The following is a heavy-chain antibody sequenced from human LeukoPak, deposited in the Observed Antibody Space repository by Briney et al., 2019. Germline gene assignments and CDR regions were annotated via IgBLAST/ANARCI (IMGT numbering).Heavy chain of an antibody. D-gene: IGHD1-1*01. CDR1: GFSLSTSGVG. V-gene: IGHV2-5*01. J-gene: IGHJ4*02. CDR2: IYWNDDK. Sequence: ESGPTLVKPTQTLTLTCTFSGFSLSTSGVGVGWTRQPPGKALEWLALIYWNDDKRYSPSLKSRLTITKDTSKNQVVLTMTNMDPVDTATYYCAHKPTGTGKYYFDYWGQGTLVTVSS. CDR3: AHKPTGTGKYYFDY.